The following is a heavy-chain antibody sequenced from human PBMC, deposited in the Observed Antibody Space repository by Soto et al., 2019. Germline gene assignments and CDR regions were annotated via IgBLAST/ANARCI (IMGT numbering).Heavy chain of an antibody. Sequence: QVQLVQSGAEVKKPGSSVKVSCKASGGSLSNYGISWVRQAPGQGLEWMGAIIPVFGTPNYAQKFQDRVTITADESTTTVYMDVRSLTSEDTAVYYCERGDATKIVVTTYYAMDVWGQGTTVTVSS. V-gene: IGHV1-69*12. J-gene: IGHJ6*01. D-gene: IGHD3-22*01. CDR3: ERGDATKIVVTTYYAMDV. CDR2: IIPVFGTP. CDR1: GGSLSNYG.